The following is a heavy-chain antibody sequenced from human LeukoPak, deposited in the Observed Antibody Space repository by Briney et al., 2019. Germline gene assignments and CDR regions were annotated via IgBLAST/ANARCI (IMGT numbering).Heavy chain of an antibody. Sequence: GGSLRLSCAASGFSVTRNYVSWVRQAPGKGLEWVSLMYGGGGTSYADSVKGRFTISRDTSKNTLYLQMSSLRAEDAAVYYCARIWEGTRGSYYRHFDYWGQGTLVTVSS. V-gene: IGHV3-53*01. CDR2: MYGGGGT. J-gene: IGHJ4*02. CDR3: ARIWEGTRGSYYRHFDY. D-gene: IGHD1-26*01. CDR1: GFSVTRNY.